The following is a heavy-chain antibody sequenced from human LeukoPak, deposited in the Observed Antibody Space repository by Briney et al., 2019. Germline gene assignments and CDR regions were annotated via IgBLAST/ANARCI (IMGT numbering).Heavy chain of an antibody. CDR2: ISTSGSST. CDR1: GFTFSSYS. J-gene: IGHJ4*02. CDR3: AKDRSTNDASFDY. D-gene: IGHD2-2*01. V-gene: IGHV3-23*01. Sequence: GGSLRLSCAASGFTFSSYSMNWVRQAPGKGLEWVSGISTSGSSTYYADSVKGRFTISRDNSKNTLYLQMNSLRAEDTAVYYCAKDRSTNDASFDYWGQGTLVTVSS.